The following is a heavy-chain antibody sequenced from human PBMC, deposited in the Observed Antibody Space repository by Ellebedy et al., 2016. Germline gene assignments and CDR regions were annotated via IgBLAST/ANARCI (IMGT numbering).Heavy chain of an antibody. CDR3: ANVGGSGTYYKGY. CDR1: GFTFSSHA. J-gene: IGHJ4*02. D-gene: IGHD3-10*01. V-gene: IGHV3-23*01. CDR2: VVGSGERT. Sequence: GESLKISCEASGFTFSSHAMSWVRQAPGKGPEWVSAVVGSGERTFYADSVKGRFTISRDNSKNRLYLQMSSLKVEDTATYYCANVGGSGTYYKGYWGQGTLVTVSS.